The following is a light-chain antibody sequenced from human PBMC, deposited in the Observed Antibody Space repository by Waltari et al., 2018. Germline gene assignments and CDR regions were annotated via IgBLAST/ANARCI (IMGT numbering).Light chain of an antibody. CDR3: QHYVSLPVT. CDR2: HAS. J-gene: IGKJ1*01. V-gene: IGKV3-20*01. CDR1: QSLSIY. Sequence: TLSLSPGERATLSCRASQSLSIYLAWYQQKPGRAPRLLIYHASSRATGVPDRFSGSGSGTDFSLTISRLEPEDFAVYYCQHYVSLPVTFGQGTKVEIK.